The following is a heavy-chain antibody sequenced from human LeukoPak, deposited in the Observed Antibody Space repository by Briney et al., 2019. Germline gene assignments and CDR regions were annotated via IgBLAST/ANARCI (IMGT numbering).Heavy chain of an antibody. J-gene: IGHJ4*02. CDR1: GDSLTDLS. D-gene: IGHD1-26*01. CDR2: SDLEDGET. Sequence: ASVKVSCKVSGDSLTDLSIHWVRQAPGKGLEWMGGSDLEDGETVYAQKFEDRLIVTEDTSTGTAYMELSRLRSDDTAVYYCARDEEVGVHYYWGQGTLVTVSS. CDR3: ARDEEVGVHYY. V-gene: IGHV1-24*01.